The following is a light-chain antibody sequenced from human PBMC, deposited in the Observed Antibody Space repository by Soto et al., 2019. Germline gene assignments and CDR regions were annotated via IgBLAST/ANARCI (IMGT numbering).Light chain of an antibody. Sequence: MTQSPSSLSASVGDRVTITCRASQGISNYLAWYQQKPGQAPRLLIYGASTRATGIPARFSGSGSGTEFTLTISSLQSEDFAVYYCQQYNNWPPPITFGQGTRLEIK. V-gene: IGKV3D-15*01. J-gene: IGKJ5*01. CDR1: QGISNY. CDR3: QQYNNWPPPIT. CDR2: GAS.